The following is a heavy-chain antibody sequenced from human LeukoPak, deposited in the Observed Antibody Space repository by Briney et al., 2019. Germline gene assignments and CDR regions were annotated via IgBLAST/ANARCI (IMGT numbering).Heavy chain of an antibody. CDR2: IYYSGST. V-gene: IGHV4-39*01. J-gene: IGHJ4*02. D-gene: IGHD2-2*01. CDR1: GGSINSSSYY. Sequence: SETLSLTCTVSGGSINSSSYYWGWIRQPPGKGLEWIGSIYYSGSTYYNPSLKSRVTISVDTSKNQFSLKLSSVTAADTAVYYRARHCSSTSCYDYWGQGTLVTVSS. CDR3: ARHCSSTSCYDY.